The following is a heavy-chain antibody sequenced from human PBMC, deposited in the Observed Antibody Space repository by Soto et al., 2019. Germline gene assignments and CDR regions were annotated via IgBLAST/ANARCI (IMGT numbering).Heavy chain of an antibody. D-gene: IGHD3-3*01. Sequence: QVQLQESGPGLVKPSQTLSLTCTVSGGSISSGDYYWSWIRQPPGKGLEWIGYIYYSGSTYYNPSLKSRVTISVDTSTNQFSLKLSSVTAAGTAVYYCASTPRYYDFWSGYSHFDYWGQGTLVTVSS. J-gene: IGHJ4*02. V-gene: IGHV4-30-4*01. CDR2: IYYSGST. CDR3: ASTPRYYDFWSGYSHFDY. CDR1: GGSISSGDYY.